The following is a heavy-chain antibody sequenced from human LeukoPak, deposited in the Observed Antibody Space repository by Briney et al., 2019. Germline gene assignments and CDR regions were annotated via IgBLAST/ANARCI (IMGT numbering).Heavy chain of an antibody. Sequence: SETLSLTCTVSGGSISSYYWSWIRQPPGKGLEWIGYIYYSGSTNYNPSPKSRVTISGDTSKNQFSLKLSSVTAADTAVYYCARSSPQYYYYYGMDVWGQGTTVTVSS. CDR1: GGSISSYY. CDR2: IYYSGST. V-gene: IGHV4-59*08. CDR3: ARSSPQYYYYYGMDV. J-gene: IGHJ6*02.